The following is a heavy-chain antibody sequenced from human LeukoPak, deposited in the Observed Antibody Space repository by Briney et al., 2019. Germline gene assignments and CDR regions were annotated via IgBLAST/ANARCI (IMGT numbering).Heavy chain of an antibody. CDR1: GGSISSHY. V-gene: IGHV4-59*11. Sequence: WGTLSLTCTVSGGSISSHYWSWIRQPPGKGLEWVGYICYSGSTNYNPSLKSRVTISVDTSKNQFSLKLSSVTAADTAVYYCARDLFQTDDSSGYYAGDAFDIWGQGTMVNVPS. D-gene: IGHD3-22*01. J-gene: IGHJ3*02. CDR2: ICYSGST. CDR3: ARDLFQTDDSSGYYAGDAFDI.